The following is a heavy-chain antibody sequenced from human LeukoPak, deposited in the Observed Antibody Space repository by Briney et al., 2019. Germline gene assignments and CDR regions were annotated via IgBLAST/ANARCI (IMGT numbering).Heavy chain of an antibody. Sequence: GGSLRLSCAASGFTFSDSWMSWVRQAPGKGLEWVANMNQDGSEKDYVDSVKGRFTISRDNARNSLYLQMGSLRAEDTAVYYCATYTHWVAGDVWGQGTTVTVSS. CDR1: GFTFSDSW. V-gene: IGHV3-7*01. CDR2: MNQDGSEK. CDR3: ATYTHWVAGDV. J-gene: IGHJ6*02. D-gene: IGHD3-16*01.